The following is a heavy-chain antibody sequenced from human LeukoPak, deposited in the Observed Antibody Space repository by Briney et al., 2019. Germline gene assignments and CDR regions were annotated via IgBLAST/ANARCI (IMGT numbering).Heavy chain of an antibody. CDR3: ATGRENYYDFWSGYFGKHADNWFDP. Sequence: PSETLSLTCAVYGGSFSGYYWSWIRQPPGKGLEWIGEINHSGSTNSNPSLKSRVTISVDTSKNQFSLKLSSVTAADTAVYYCATGRENYYDFWSGYFGKHADNWFDPWGQGTLVTVSS. V-gene: IGHV4-34*01. J-gene: IGHJ5*02. CDR1: GGSFSGYY. D-gene: IGHD3-3*01. CDR2: INHSGST.